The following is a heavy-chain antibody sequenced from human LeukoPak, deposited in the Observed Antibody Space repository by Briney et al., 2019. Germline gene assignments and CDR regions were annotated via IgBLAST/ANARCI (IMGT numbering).Heavy chain of an antibody. V-gene: IGHV4-38-2*02. D-gene: IGHD6-19*01. J-gene: IGHJ5*02. Sequence: PSETLSLTCSVSGYSISSGYYWGCIRQPPGKGLEWIGSIYHSGSTYYNPSLKSRVTISVDTSKNQFSLKLSSVTAADTAVYYCARELSSGWKGNWFDPWGQGTLVTVSS. CDR1: GYSISSGYY. CDR2: IYHSGST. CDR3: ARELSSGWKGNWFDP.